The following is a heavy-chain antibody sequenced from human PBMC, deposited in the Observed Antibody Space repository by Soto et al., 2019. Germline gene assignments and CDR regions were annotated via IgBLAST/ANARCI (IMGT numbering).Heavy chain of an antibody. V-gene: IGHV3-30-3*01. CDR1: GFTFSSYA. CDR3: XRXHNVLRFLEWPNQGGMDV. J-gene: IGHJ6*02. Sequence: PGGSLRLSCAASGFTFSSYAMHWVRQAPVNGLEFVAVISYDLSNKYYADSVKGRFTVSRYNSKNTLYLQMNSLRAYYTALYYCXRXHNVLRFLEWPNQGGMDVWGQGTTVTVSS. CDR2: ISYDLSNK. D-gene: IGHD3-3*01.